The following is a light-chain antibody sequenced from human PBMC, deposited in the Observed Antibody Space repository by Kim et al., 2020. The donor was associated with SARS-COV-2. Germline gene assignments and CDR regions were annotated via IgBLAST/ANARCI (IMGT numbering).Light chain of an antibody. J-gene: IGKJ1*01. CDR2: SAS. V-gene: IGKV3-11*01. CDR3: QQRISGWT. CDR1: QSICTS. Sequence: SLSPGETATRPCRASQSICTSLAWYQQNPGQAPSLLIYSASNRATGIPARFSGSGSGTDFTLTISSLEPEDFAVYYCQQRISGWTFGQGTKVEIK.